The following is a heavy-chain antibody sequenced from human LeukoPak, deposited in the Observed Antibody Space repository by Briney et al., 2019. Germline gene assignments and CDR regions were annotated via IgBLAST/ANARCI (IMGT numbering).Heavy chain of an antibody. CDR2: ISYNGNDK. CDR3: ASGLVGGSFDY. Sequence: GGSLRLSCAASGFTFNNYALHWVRQPPGKGLEWVSVISYNGNDKYYTDSVKGRFTISRDNPKSTLYLQMNSLRAEDTAVYFCASGLVGGSFDYWGQGTLVTVFS. CDR1: GFTFNNYA. D-gene: IGHD3-10*01. V-gene: IGHV3-30-3*01. J-gene: IGHJ4*02.